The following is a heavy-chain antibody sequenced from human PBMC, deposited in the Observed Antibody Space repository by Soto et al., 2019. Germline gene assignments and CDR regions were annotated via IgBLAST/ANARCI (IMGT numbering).Heavy chain of an antibody. CDR2: IYYSGST. J-gene: IGHJ4*02. Sequence: QLQLQESGPGLVKPSETLSLTCTVSGGSISSSSYYWGWIRQPPGKGLEWIGSIYYSGSTYYNPSLKSRVTISVDTSKNQFSLKLSSVTAADTAVYYCARLPDSGWHAPDYWGQGTLVTVSS. CDR3: ARLPDSGWHAPDY. CDR1: GGSISSSSYY. V-gene: IGHV4-39*01. D-gene: IGHD6-19*01.